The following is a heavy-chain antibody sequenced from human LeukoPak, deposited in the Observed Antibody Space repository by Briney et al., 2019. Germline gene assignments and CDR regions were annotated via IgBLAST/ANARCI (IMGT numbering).Heavy chain of an antibody. Sequence: SETLSLTCAVYGGSFSGYYWSWIRQPPGKGLEWIGEINHSGSTYYNPSLKSRVTISVDTSKNQFSLKLSSVTAADTAVYYCASTSYYYGSGSYYPISETWGQGTLVTVSS. J-gene: IGHJ4*02. D-gene: IGHD3-10*01. V-gene: IGHV4-34*01. CDR2: INHSGST. CDR1: GGSFSGYY. CDR3: ASTSYYYGSGSYYPISET.